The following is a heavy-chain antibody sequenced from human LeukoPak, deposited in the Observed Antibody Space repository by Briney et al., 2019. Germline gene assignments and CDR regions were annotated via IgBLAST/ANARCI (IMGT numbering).Heavy chain of an antibody. CDR1: GFTFSSYS. V-gene: IGHV3-21*01. J-gene: IGHJ3*02. D-gene: IGHD3-16*01. CDR3: ARQQFGGLRSAFDI. Sequence: GGSLRLSCAASGFTFSSYSMNWVRQAPGKGLEWVSSISSSSSYIYYADSVKGRFTISRDNAKNSLYLQMNSLRAEDTAVYYCARQQFGGLRSAFDIWGQGTMVTVSS. CDR2: ISSSSSYI.